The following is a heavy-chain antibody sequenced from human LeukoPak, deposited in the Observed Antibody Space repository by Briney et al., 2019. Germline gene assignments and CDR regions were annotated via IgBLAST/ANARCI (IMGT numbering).Heavy chain of an antibody. Sequence: SQTLSLTCTVSGGSISSGGYYWRWIRQPPGKGLEWIGYIYHSGSTYYNPSLKSRVTISVDRSKNQFSLKLSSVTAADTAVYYCARDLHAFDIWGQGTMVTVSS. V-gene: IGHV4-30-2*01. J-gene: IGHJ3*02. CDR1: GGSISSGGYY. CDR2: IYHSGST. CDR3: ARDLHAFDI.